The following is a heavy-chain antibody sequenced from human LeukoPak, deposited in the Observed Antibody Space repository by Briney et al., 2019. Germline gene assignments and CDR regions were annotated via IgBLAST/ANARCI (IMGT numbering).Heavy chain of an antibody. CDR1: GFTFSSYA. J-gene: IGHJ4*02. D-gene: IGHD6-13*01. Sequence: GGSLRLSCAASGFTFSSYAMSWVRQAPGKGLEWVAVISYDGSNKYYADSVKGRFTISRDNSKNTLYLQMNSLRAEDTVVYYCATRLIADFDYWGQGTLVTVSS. V-gene: IGHV3-30-3*01. CDR3: ATRLIADFDY. CDR2: ISYDGSNK.